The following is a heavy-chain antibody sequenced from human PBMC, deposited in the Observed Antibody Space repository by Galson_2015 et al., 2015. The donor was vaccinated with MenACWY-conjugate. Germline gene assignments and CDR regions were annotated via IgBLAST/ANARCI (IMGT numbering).Heavy chain of an antibody. CDR2: INHVGGT. Sequence: ETLSLTCGVHDGSLTGASWSWIRQPPGKGLEWLGGINHVGGTDHHPSLRGRVTISLDTSKNQFSLRLGAVTAADTAVYYCARLVTRGITIFGAHPRASYGMDVWGQGATVTVSS. CDR1: DGSLTGAS. D-gene: IGHD3-3*01. J-gene: IGHJ6*02. V-gene: IGHV4-34*01. CDR3: ARLVTRGITIFGAHPRASYGMDV.